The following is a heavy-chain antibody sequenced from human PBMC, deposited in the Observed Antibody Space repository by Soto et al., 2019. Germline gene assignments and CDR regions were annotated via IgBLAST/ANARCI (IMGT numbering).Heavy chain of an antibody. J-gene: IGHJ4*02. V-gene: IGHV3-7*01. CDR2: IKQDGSEK. CDR1: AFSFSSDW. Sequence: PGGSLRLSCAASAFSFSSDWMRWLRQAPGKGLEWVASIKQDGSEKYYVDSVTGRFTISRDNARNSLYLQMNNLRVEDTAIYYCATSSAYIASWGQGTLVTVSS. CDR3: ATSSAYIAS.